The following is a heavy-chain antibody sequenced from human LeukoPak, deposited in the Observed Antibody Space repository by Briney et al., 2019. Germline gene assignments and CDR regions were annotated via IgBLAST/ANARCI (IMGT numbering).Heavy chain of an antibody. J-gene: IGHJ6*02. Sequence: PGGSLRLSCAASRFTFSSYAMSWVRQAPGKGLEWVSAISGSGGSTYYADSVKGRFTISRDNSKNTLYLQMNSLRAEDTAVYYCAKHSITIFGVYYYYGMDVWGQGTTVTVSS. D-gene: IGHD3-3*01. CDR1: RFTFSSYA. CDR3: AKHSITIFGVYYYYGMDV. CDR2: ISGSGGST. V-gene: IGHV3-23*01.